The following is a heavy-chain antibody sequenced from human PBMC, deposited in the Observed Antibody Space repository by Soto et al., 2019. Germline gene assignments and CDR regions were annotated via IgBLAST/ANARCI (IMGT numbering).Heavy chain of an antibody. D-gene: IGHD3-10*01. CDR1: GIAFSGCG. V-gene: IGHV3-30*18. CDR2: ISSDGSQK. Sequence: QVQLVESGGGVVQPGTSLRHSCAASGIAFSGCGMFWVRQTPSKGLEWVAAISSDGSQKYYADSVKGRFTISRDNSKNTLYVQMNGLTTEDTAVYYCAKNIVRGHWYFDLWGRGTLVTVSS. J-gene: IGHJ2*01. CDR3: AKNIVRGHWYFDL.